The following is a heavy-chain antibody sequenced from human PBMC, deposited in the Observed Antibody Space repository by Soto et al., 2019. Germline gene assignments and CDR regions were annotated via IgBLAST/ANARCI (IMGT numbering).Heavy chain of an antibody. CDR2: VYYSGSA. CDR1: GGSISSNAYY. D-gene: IGHD1-26*01. V-gene: IGHV4-39*01. J-gene: IGHJ4*02. Sequence: SETLSLTCTVSGGSISSNAYYWGWIRQPPGKGLEWIGSVYYSGSANYNPSLKSRLTMSVDTSKNQVSLKLISVTAADTAVYYCARRPKRGSYSWCFDYWGQGTLVTVSS. CDR3: ARRPKRGSYSWCFDY.